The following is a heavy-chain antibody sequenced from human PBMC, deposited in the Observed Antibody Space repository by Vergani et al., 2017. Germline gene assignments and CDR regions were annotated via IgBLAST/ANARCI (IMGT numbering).Heavy chain of an antibody. CDR1: GYTFSNYY. D-gene: IGHD2-2*01. CDR2: INPSGGHT. CDR3: ARENCSSTSCYFDY. Sequence: QVQVVQSGAEVKKSGASVKVSCKTSGYTFSNYYMHWVRQAPGQGLEWMGIINPSGGHTNYGQKFQGRVTMTRDTSISTAYMELSRLRSDDTAVYYCARENCSSTSCYFDYWGQGTLVTVSS. V-gene: IGHV1-46*01. J-gene: IGHJ4*02.